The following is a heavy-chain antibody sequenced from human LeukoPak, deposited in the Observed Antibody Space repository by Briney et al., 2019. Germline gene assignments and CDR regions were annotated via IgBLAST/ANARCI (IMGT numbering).Heavy chain of an antibody. CDR3: ARSNYCRSTSCSRRYYYYYYGMDV. Sequence: ASVKVSCKASGYTFTSYGISWVRQAPGQGLEWMGWISAYNGNTNYAQKLQGRVTMTTDTSTSTAYMELRSLRSDDTAVYYCARSNYCRSTSCSRRYYYYYYGMDVWGQGTTVTVSS. CDR1: GYTFTSYG. D-gene: IGHD2-2*01. J-gene: IGHJ6*02. V-gene: IGHV1-18*01. CDR2: ISAYNGNT.